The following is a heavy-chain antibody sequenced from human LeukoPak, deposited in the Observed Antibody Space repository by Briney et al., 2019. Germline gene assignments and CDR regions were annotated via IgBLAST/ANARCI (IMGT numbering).Heavy chain of an antibody. CDR2: IYWDDDK. J-gene: IGHJ4*02. CDR3: AHSRHTARVEN. D-gene: IGHD5-18*01. CDR1: GFSLSSSGVG. Sequence: SGPTLVKPTHTLTLTCTFSGFSLSSSGVGVGWIRQPPGKALEWLALIYWDDDKRYSPSLKTRLTITKDTSKNQVVLTMTNMDPVDTGTYYCAHSRHTARVENWGQGTLVTVSS. V-gene: IGHV2-5*02.